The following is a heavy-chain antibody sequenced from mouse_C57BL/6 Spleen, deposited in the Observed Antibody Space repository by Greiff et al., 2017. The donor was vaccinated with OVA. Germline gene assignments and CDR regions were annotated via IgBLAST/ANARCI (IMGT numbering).Heavy chain of an antibody. CDR1: GYTFTSHW. V-gene: IGHV1-64*01. CDR3: ARVGLGGARDY. J-gene: IGHJ4*01. D-gene: IGHD2-2*01. CDR2: IHPNSGST. Sequence: QVQLQQPGAELVKPGASVKLSCKASGYTFTSHWKHWVKQRPGQGLEWIGMIHPNSGSTNYNEKFKSKATLTVDKSSSTAYMQLSSLTSEDSAVYYCARVGLGGARDYWGQGTSVTVSS.